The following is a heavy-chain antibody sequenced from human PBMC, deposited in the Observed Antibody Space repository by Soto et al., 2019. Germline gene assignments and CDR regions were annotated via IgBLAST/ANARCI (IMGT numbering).Heavy chain of an antibody. CDR1: GYTFTSYE. Sequence: GASVKVSCKASGYTFTSYEINCVRQATAQGFEYLGWMNPNSGNTGYVKKFQGRVTTTWDMSTSTAYMELSSLRSEDTAVYYCAAEYYYGSGDPKGRIDWGQGTLVTVSS. CDR2: MNPNSGNT. CDR3: AAEYYYGSGDPKGRID. D-gene: IGHD3-22*01. V-gene: IGHV1-8*01. J-gene: IGHJ4*02.